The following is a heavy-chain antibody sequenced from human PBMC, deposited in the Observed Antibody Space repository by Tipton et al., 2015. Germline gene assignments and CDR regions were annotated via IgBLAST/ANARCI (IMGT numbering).Heavy chain of an antibody. CDR1: GGSISSYY. J-gene: IGHJ4*02. CDR2: ISHSGST. V-gene: IGHV4-59*12. CDR3: ARVPTTVTTYFDY. D-gene: IGHD4-17*01. Sequence: TLSLTCTVSGGSISSYYWSWIRQSPGKGLEWIGSISHSGSTYYNPSLRSRVTISRDTSKNQFSLRLSSVTAADTAVYYCARVPTTVTTYFDYWGQGTLVTVSS.